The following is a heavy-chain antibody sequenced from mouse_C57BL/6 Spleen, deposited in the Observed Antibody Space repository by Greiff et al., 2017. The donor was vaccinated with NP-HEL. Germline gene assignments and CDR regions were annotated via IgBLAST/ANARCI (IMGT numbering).Heavy chain of an antibody. Sequence: EVKLQESGAELVRPGASVKLSCTASGFNIKDYYMHWVKQRPEQGLEWIGRIDPEDGDTEYAPKFQGKATMTADPSSNTAYLQLSSLTSEDTAVYYCTTVRGSSYYYYAMDYWGQGTSVTVSS. CDR1: GFNIKDYY. CDR3: TTVRGSSYYYYAMDY. D-gene: IGHD1-1*01. V-gene: IGHV14-1*01. CDR2: IDPEDGDT. J-gene: IGHJ4*01.